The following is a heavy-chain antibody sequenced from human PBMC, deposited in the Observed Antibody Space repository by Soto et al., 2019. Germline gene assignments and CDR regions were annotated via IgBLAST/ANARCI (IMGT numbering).Heavy chain of an antibody. Sequence: GASVKVSCKASGGTFSSYAISWVRQAPGQGLEWMGGIIPIFGTANYAQKFQGRVTITADESTSTAYMELSSLRSEDTAVYYCARACYGYDYYYYGMDVWGQGTAVTVSS. J-gene: IGHJ6*02. CDR3: ARACYGYDYYYYGMDV. V-gene: IGHV1-69*13. CDR1: GGTFSSYA. CDR2: IIPIFGTA. D-gene: IGHD5-18*01.